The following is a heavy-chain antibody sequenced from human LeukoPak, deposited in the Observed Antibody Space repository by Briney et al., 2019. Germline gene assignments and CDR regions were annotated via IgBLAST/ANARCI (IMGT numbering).Heavy chain of an antibody. CDR2: IWSGSTTG. CDR1: GFIFSDHG. CDR3: ARDIWNDARYFMDV. J-gene: IGHJ6*03. D-gene: IGHD1-1*01. Sequence: QAGRSLRLSCAASGFIFSDHGMHWVRQAPGKGLEWVALIWSGSTTGLHSASVEGRFTISRDRNTLYPQMNSLKAEDSAVYFCARDIWNDARYFMDVWGIGTTVTVSS. V-gene: IGHV3-33*01.